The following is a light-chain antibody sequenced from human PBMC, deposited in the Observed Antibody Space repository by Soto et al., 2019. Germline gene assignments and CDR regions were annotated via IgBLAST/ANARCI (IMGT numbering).Light chain of an antibody. J-gene: IGKJ1*01. CDR3: QQRMNSPLT. CDR2: DAS. CDR1: QSVSSY. Sequence: GERATLTSKARQSVSSYLRWYPQKPGQTPRLLIYDASNRATGIPARFSGSGSETDFTLTISSLAPEDFAVYYCQQRMNSPLTCGQGTKVDIK. V-gene: IGKV3-11*01.